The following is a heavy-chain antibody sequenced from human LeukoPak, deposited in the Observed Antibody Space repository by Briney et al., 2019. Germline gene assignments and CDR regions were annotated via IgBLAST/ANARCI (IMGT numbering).Heavy chain of an antibody. CDR2: INPNSGGT. D-gene: IGHD2-15*01. CDR1: GYTFTGYY. Sequence: ASVKVSCKASGYTFTGYYMHWVRQAPGQGLEWMGWINPNSGGTNYAQKFQGWVTMTRDTSTSTAYMELSRLRSDDTAVYYCARQIGCSGGSCYWFDPWGQGTLVTVSS. J-gene: IGHJ5*02. V-gene: IGHV1-2*04. CDR3: ARQIGCSGGSCYWFDP.